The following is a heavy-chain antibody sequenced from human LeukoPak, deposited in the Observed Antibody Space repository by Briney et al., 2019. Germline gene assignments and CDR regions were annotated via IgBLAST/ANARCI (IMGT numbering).Heavy chain of an antibody. CDR2: ISGSGGST. J-gene: IGHJ4*02. V-gene: IGHV3-23*01. CDR3: AKDRALLWFGELSYFDY. D-gene: IGHD3-10*01. Sequence: GGSLRLSCAASGFTFSSYAMSWVRQAPGKGLEWVSAISGSGGSTYYADSVKGRFTISRDNSKNTLYLQMNSLRAEDTAVYCCAKDRALLWFGELSYFDYWGQGTLVTVSS. CDR1: GFTFSSYA.